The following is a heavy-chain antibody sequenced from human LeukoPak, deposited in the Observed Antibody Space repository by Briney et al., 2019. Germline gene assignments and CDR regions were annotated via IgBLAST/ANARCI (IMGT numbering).Heavy chain of an antibody. Sequence: SETLSLTCTVCGGSISSSSYYWAWIRQPPGKGLEWIGSIYYSGSTYYNPSLKSRVTISVDTSKNQFSLKLSSVTAQATAVFYFGRNLAGYSYGMDVWGQGTTVTVSS. CDR1: GGSISSSSYY. CDR2: IYYSGST. D-gene: IGHD3-16*01. J-gene: IGHJ6*01. V-gene: IGHV4-39*01. CDR3: GRNLAGYSYGMDV.